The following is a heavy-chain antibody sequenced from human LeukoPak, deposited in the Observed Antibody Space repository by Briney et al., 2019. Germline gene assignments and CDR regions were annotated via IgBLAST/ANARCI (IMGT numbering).Heavy chain of an antibody. J-gene: IGHJ4*02. D-gene: IGHD3-22*01. CDR2: INAGNGNT. CDR3: ARADSSGYTEFDY. CDR1: GYTFTSYA. V-gene: IGHV1-3*03. Sequence: ASVKVSCKASGYTFTSYAMHWVRQAPGQRLEWMGWINAGNGNTKYSQEFQGRVTITRDTPASTAYMELSSLRSEDMAVYYCARADSSGYTEFDYWGQGTLVTVSS.